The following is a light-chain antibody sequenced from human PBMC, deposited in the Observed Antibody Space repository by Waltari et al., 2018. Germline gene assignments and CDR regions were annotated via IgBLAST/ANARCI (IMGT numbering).Light chain of an antibody. CDR3: LQDYSYPWT. Sequence: AIQMTQSPSSLSASVGDRVTITCRASQGIRNDVGWYHQRPGRALILLISEGSTLQSGCPSRVSGSGFGTGFTLTISSLQPGDSGTYYCLQDYSYPWTFGQGTKVEIK. V-gene: IGKV1-6*01. J-gene: IGKJ1*01. CDR1: QGIRND. CDR2: EGS.